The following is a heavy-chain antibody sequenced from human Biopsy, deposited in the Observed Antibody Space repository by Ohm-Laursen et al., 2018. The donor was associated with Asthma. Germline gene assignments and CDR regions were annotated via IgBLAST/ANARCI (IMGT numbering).Heavy chain of an antibody. Sequence: GSLSLSCAASGFAVSRDHMFWVRQAPGKGLEWVSVIYSGGRSHTADSVRGRFTISRDYSKTTLYFHMHSVRAEDPSVYYCARDDSSNWSHYYFDYWGQGTLVTVSS. V-gene: IGHV3-53*01. D-gene: IGHD3-22*01. J-gene: IGHJ4*02. CDR1: GFAVSRDH. CDR2: IYSGGRS. CDR3: ARDDSSNWSHYYFDY.